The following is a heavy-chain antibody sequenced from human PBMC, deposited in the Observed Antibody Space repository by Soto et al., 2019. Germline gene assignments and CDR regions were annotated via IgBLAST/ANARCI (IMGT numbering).Heavy chain of an antibody. CDR3: ASSRAECGGDCYYYYYYGMDV. J-gene: IGHJ6*02. V-gene: IGHV1-3*01. CDR2: SNAGNGNT. CDR1: GYTFTSYA. D-gene: IGHD2-21*02. Sequence: ASVKVSCKASGYTFTSYAMHWVRQAPGQRLEWMGWSNAGNGNTKYSQKFRGRVTITRDTSASTAYMELSSLRSEDTAVYYCASSRAECGGDCYYYYYYGMDVWGQGTTVTVSS.